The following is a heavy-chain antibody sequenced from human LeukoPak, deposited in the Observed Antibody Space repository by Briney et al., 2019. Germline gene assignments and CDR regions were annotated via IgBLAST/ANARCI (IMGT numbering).Heavy chain of an antibody. J-gene: IGHJ5*02. CDR2: ISSSSSYI. CDR1: GFTFSSYS. V-gene: IGHV3-21*01. Sequence: GGSLRLSCAASGFTFSSYSMNWVRQAPGKGLDWVSPISSSSSYIYYADSVKGRFTISRDNAKNSLYLQMNSLRAEDTAVYYCARGFTYSSSSPWFDPWGQGTLVTVSS. CDR3: ARGFTYSSSSPWFDP. D-gene: IGHD6-6*01.